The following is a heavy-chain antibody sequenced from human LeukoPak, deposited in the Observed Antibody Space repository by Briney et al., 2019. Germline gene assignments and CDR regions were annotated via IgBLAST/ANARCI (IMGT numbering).Heavy chain of an antibody. CDR3: ATATDYFDY. V-gene: IGHV1-24*01. CDR2: FDPENGET. CDR1: GYTLTELS. Sequence: ASVKVSCKVSGYTLTELSVHWVRQAPGKGLEWMGGFDPENGETIYAQSFQGGLTMTEDTSTDTAYMELSSLRSEDTAVYYCATATDYFDYWGQGTLVTVSS. J-gene: IGHJ4*02.